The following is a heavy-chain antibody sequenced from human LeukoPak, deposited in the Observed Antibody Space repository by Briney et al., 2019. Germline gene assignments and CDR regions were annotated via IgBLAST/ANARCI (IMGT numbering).Heavy chain of an antibody. D-gene: IGHD6-13*01. CDR3: AKDSLPSIAAAGPHVFDI. CDR2: ISGSGGST. V-gene: IGHV3-23*01. Sequence: PGGSLRLSCAASGFTFSSYAMSWVRQAPGKGLEWVSAISGSGGSTYYADSVKGRFTISRDNSKNALYLQMNSLRAEYTPLYYCAKDSLPSIAAAGPHVFDIWGKGKMVTVSS. J-gene: IGHJ3*02. CDR1: GFTFSSYA.